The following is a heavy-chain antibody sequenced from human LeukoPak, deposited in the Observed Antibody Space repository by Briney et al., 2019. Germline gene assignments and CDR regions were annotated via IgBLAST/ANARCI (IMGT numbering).Heavy chain of an antibody. CDR2: IYYSGTT. J-gene: IGHJ4*02. Sequence: SETLSLTCTVSGDSIGSTNYYWGWLRQPPGKGLEWIGSIYYSGTTYYKPSLKSRVTISVDTSKNQFSLKLTSVTAADTAVYYCGREQTPFDYWGQGTLVTVSS. CDR3: GREQTPFDY. V-gene: IGHV4-39*02. CDR1: GDSIGSTNYY. D-gene: IGHD4-23*01.